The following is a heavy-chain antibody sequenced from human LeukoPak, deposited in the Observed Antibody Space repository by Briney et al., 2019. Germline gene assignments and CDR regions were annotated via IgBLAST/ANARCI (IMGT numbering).Heavy chain of an antibody. CDR1: GYTFTGYY. Sequence: ASVKVSCKASGYTFTGYYMHWVRQAPGQGLEWMGWINPNSGGTNYAQKFQGRVTMTRDTSISTAYMELSRLRSDDTAVYYCARGGWFGVLFRYNWFDPWGQGTLVTVSS. J-gene: IGHJ5*02. CDR2: INPNSGGT. V-gene: IGHV1-2*02. CDR3: ARGGWFGVLFRYNWFDP. D-gene: IGHD3-10*01.